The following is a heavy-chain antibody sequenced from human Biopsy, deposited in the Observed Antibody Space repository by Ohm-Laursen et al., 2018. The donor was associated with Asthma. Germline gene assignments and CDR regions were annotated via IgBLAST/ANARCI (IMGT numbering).Heavy chain of an antibody. CDR2: VNTGNGDT. J-gene: IGHJ3*01. D-gene: IGHD3-9*01. Sequence: GASVKVSCKASGYNFISFAIHWARQAPGQRLEWMGWVNTGNGDTKYSQKFQGRVTITRDTSASTAYMELRSLRSEDTATYYCAGTYYDFLTGQVKDVFGVWGQGTMVTVSS. V-gene: IGHV1-3*04. CDR1: GYNFISFA. CDR3: AGTYYDFLTGQVKDVFGV.